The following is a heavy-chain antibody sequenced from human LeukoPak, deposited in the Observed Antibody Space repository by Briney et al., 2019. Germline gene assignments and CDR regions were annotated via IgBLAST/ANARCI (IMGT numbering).Heavy chain of an antibody. J-gene: IGHJ4*02. Sequence: GGSLRLSCTASGFTFSSYAMTWVRQAPGKGLEWVSTISGSGGSTYYTDSVKGRFSISRDNSKNTLYLQMNSLRADDTAVYYCAKDRGDTRSFFDYWGQGTLVTVSS. CDR3: AKDRGDTRSFFDY. CDR1: GFTFSSYA. V-gene: IGHV3-23*01. CDR2: ISGSGGST. D-gene: IGHD1-26*01.